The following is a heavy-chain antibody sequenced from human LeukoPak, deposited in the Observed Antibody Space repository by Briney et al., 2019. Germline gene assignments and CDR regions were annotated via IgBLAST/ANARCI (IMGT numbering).Heavy chain of an antibody. D-gene: IGHD3-10*01. V-gene: IGHV4-30-4*01. CDR3: ASVTLVRGVYVDY. J-gene: IGHJ4*02. CDR1: GGSISSGDYY. CDR2: IYYSGST. Sequence: SETLSLTCTVSGGSISSGDYYWSWIRQPPGKGRVWIGYIYYSGSTYYNPSLKSRVTISVDTSKNQFSLKLRSVTAADTAVYYCASVTLVRGVYVDYWGQGALVTVCS.